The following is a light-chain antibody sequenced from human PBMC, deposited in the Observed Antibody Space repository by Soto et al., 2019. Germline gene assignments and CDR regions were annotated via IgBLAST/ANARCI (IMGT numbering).Light chain of an antibody. CDR2: EVS. CDR1: SSDVGGYNY. J-gene: IGLJ1*01. V-gene: IGLV2-14*01. Sequence: VLTQPASVSGSPGQSITISCTGTSSDVGGYNYVSWYQQHPGKAPKLMIYEVSNRPSGVSNRFSGSKSGNTASLTISGLQAEDEADYYCSSYTSSSTPYVFGTGTRSPS. CDR3: SSYTSSSTPYV.